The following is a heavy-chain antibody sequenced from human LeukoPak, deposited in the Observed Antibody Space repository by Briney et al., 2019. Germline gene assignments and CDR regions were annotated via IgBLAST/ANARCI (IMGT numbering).Heavy chain of an antibody. CDR2: ISSNSSTI. J-gene: IGHJ4*02. V-gene: IGHV3-48*02. Sequence: PLGSLRLSCAASGFTSSSYSMNWVRQAPGKGREWVSDISSNSSTIYYADSVTGRFTIYRDNAKLSLYLQMNSLRDEDTAVYYCARGLTPDYWGPGTLVTVSS. CDR1: GFTSSSYS. CDR3: ARGLTPDY. D-gene: IGHD3-16*01.